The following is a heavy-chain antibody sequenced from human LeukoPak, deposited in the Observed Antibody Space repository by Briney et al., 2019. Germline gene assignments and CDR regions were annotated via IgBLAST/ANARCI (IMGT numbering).Heavy chain of an antibody. CDR2: IVVGSGNT. D-gene: IGHD2-2*02. Sequence: GASVKVSCKASGFTFTSSAMQWVRQARGQRLEWIGWIVVGSGNTNYAQKFQERVTITRDMSTSTAYMELSSLRSEDTAVYYCAAEVTDCSSTSCYMGEVYWGQGTLVTVSS. V-gene: IGHV1-58*02. J-gene: IGHJ4*02. CDR1: GFTFTSSA. CDR3: AAEVTDCSSTSCYMGEVY.